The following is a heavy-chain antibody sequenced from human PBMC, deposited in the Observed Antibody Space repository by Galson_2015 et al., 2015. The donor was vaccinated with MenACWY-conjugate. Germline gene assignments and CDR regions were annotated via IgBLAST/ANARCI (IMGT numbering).Heavy chain of an antibody. CDR2: IDPSDSYT. CDR3: ARHGGLSMVRGQKWFDP. V-gene: IGHV5-10-1*01. J-gene: IGHJ5*02. Sequence: QSGAEVKKPGESLRISCKGSGSSFTSYWISWVRQMPGKGLEWMGRIDPSDSYTNYSPSFQGHVTISADKSISTAYLQWSSLKASDTAMYYCARHGGLSMVRGQKWFDPWGQGTLVTVSS. CDR1: GSSFTSYW. D-gene: IGHD3-10*01.